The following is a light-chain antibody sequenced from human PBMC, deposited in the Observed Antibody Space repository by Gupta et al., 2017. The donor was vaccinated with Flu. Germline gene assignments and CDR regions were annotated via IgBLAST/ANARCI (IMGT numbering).Light chain of an antibody. J-gene: IGKJ1*01. CDR2: KSS. CDR3: MQDVGCPWT. CDR1: QGIVHSDGNTH. Sequence: DVVMTQSPLPQSATLGQSASISCRSRQGIVHSDGNTHLHWDKQRPGQSPRRLIYKSSIRYSGVRDKFSGPGSVSGYRLQISRVEAEDVGIYYCMQDVGCPWTFGQGTKVEIK. V-gene: IGKV2-30*02.